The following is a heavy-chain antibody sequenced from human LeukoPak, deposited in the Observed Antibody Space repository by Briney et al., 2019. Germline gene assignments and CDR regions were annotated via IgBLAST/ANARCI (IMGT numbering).Heavy chain of an antibody. J-gene: IGHJ6*02. Sequence: ASVKVSCKASGGTFSSYAISWVGQAPGQGLEWMGGIISIFGTANYAQKFQGRVTITADESTSTAYMELSSLRSEDTAVYYCARFLYGSGSYPYYYGMDVWGQATTVTVSS. CDR1: GGTFSSYA. D-gene: IGHD3-10*01. CDR2: IISIFGTA. CDR3: ARFLYGSGSYPYYYGMDV. V-gene: IGHV1-69*13.